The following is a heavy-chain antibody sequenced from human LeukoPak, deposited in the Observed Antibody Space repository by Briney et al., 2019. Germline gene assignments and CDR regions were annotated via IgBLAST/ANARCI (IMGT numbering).Heavy chain of an antibody. CDR3: ARGQYDFWSGYDVNWFDP. CDR2: IFSSGST. Sequence: SEALSLTCTVSGGSISSDSFYWSWIRQPAGKGLEWIGRIFSSGSTNYTPSLESRVTISVDTAKNQSSLKLFSVTAADTALYYCARGQYDFWSGYDVNWFDPWGQGTLVTVSS. J-gene: IGHJ5*02. V-gene: IGHV4-61*02. D-gene: IGHD3-3*01. CDR1: GGSISSDSFY.